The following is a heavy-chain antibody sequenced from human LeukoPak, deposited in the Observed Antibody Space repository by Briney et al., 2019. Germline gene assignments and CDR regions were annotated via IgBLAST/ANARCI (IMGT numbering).Heavy chain of an antibody. D-gene: IGHD5-18*01. Sequence: GGSLRLSCAASGFTFSSYGMHWVRQAPGKGLEWVAVIWYDGSNKYYADSVKGRFTISRDNSKNTLYLQMNSLRAEDTAVYYCAGDRYSYGSNWFDPWGQGTLVTVSS. J-gene: IGHJ5*02. CDR1: GFTFSSYG. V-gene: IGHV3-33*01. CDR3: AGDRYSYGSNWFDP. CDR2: IWYDGSNK.